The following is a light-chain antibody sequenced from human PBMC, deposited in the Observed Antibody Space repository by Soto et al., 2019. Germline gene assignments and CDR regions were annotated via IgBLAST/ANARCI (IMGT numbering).Light chain of an antibody. CDR3: AAWDDSLSGYV. J-gene: IGLJ1*01. CDR1: SSNIESNY. CDR2: RNS. Sequence: QSVLTQPPSASGTPGQTVTISCSGSSSNIESNYVYWYQHLPGTAPKLLIYRNSQRPSGVPDRFSGSKSGTSASLAISGLRAEDEADYYCAAWDDSLSGYVFGTGTKVTVL. V-gene: IGLV1-47*01.